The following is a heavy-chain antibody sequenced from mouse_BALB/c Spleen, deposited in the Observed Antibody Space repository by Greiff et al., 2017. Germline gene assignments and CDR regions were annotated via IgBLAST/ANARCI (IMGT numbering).Heavy chain of an antibody. J-gene: IGHJ4*01. V-gene: IGHV1S81*02. CDR2: INPSNGGT. D-gene: IGHD2-1*01. CDR1: GYTFTSYY. CDR3: TRDYGNYAMDY. Sequence: VKLQQPGAELVKPGASVKLSCKASGYTFTSYYMYWVKQRPGQGLEWIGGINPSNGGTNFNEKFKSKATLTVDKSSSTAYMQLSSLTSEDSAVYYCTRDYGNYAMDYWGQGTSVTVSS.